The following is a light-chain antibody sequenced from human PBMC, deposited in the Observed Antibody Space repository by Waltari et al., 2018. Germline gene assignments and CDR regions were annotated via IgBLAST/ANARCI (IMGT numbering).Light chain of an antibody. CDR2: RRD. V-gene: IGLV1-44*01. Sequence: QSVLTQPPSASGPPGQGVPIPCSGSSSTIGINVVTWYQQPPGKAPTPLIYRRDQRHSGVPDRFSGSKSGTIASLAISGLQSADEGDYYCAAWDDSLHGHWVFGGGTKVTVL. J-gene: IGLJ3*02. CDR1: SSTIGINV. CDR3: AAWDDSLHGHWV.